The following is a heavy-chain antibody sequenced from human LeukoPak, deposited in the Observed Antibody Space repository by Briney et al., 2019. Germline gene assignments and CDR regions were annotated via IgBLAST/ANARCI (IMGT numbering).Heavy chain of an antibody. D-gene: IGHD2-2*01. CDR3: ARGSSHYYYDY. CDR1: GFTFSSFG. J-gene: IGHJ4*02. V-gene: IGHV3-33*01. CDR2: IWNDGSDT. Sequence: GGSLRLSCAASGFTFSSFGMHWVRQAPGKGLEWVAVIWNDGSDTYYADSVKGRFTISRDNSKNTLSLQLNSLRAEDTAVYFCARGSSHYYYDYWGQGTLVTVSS.